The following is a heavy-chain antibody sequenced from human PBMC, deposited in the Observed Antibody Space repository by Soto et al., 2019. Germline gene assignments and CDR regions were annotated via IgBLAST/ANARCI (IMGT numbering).Heavy chain of an antibody. J-gene: IGHJ4*02. CDR1: GYKFGSAW. Sequence: GESLKISCKGVGYKFGSAWIGWVRQMPGKGLEWMGIIKPGTSDIRYSPSCRGHVTISADEAVSTAYLQWSSLKASDTAMYYCVRRLTHICDSWGQGTLVTVSS. CDR3: VRRLTHICDS. D-gene: IGHD2-15*01. V-gene: IGHV5-51*01. CDR2: IKPGTSDI.